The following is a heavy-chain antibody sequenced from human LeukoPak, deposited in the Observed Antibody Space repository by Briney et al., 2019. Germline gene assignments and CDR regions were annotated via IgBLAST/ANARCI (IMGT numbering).Heavy chain of an antibody. CDR3: ARDGAAAGDYYYYYGMDV. D-gene: IGHD6-13*01. J-gene: IGHJ6*02. CDR2: ISAYNGNT. V-gene: IGHV1-18*01. Sequence: GASVKVSCKASGYTFTNYGIRWVRQAPGQGLEWMGWISAYNGNTNYAQKLQGRVTMTTDTSTSTAYMELRSLRSDDTAVYYCARDGAAAGDYYYYYGMDVWGQGTTVTVSS. CDR1: GYTFTNYG.